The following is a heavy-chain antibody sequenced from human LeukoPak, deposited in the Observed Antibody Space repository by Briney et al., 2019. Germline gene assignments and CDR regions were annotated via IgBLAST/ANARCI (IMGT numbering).Heavy chain of an antibody. CDR3: ARASITMVRGVIAGLGY. CDR2: ISSSSSTI. J-gene: IGHJ4*02. Sequence: GGSLRLSCAASGFTFSSYSMNWVRQAPGKGLEWVSYISSSSSTIYYADSVKGRFTISRDNAKNSLYLQMNSLRAEDTAVYYCARASITMVRGVIAGLGYWGQGTLVTVSS. D-gene: IGHD3-10*01. CDR1: GFTFSSYS. V-gene: IGHV3-48*04.